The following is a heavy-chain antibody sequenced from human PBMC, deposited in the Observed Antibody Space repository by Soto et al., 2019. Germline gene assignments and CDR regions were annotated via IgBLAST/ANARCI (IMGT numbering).Heavy chain of an antibody. J-gene: IGHJ4*02. CDR2: IYWNDEA. CDR3: AHRIAAPGRTLDY. CDR1: GFSLSTDAVG. Sequence: QITLEESGPTLVRPTQTLTLTCTVSGFSLSTDAVGVAWIRQPPGKALEWLALIYWNDEARYKSSLNNRLTITKDTSKNQVVLTMTDMAPLDTATYFCAHRIAAPGRTLDYWGQGILVIVSS. V-gene: IGHV2-5*01. D-gene: IGHD6-13*01.